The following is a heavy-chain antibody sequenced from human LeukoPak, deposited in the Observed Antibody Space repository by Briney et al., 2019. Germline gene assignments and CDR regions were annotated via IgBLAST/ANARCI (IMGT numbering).Heavy chain of an antibody. CDR3: AGDRRGKTQYGRYHFYAMDV. CDR1: GGSISSYY. V-gene: IGHV4-59*01. J-gene: IGHJ6*04. Sequence: PSETLSLTCTVSGGSISSYYWTWIRQPPGKGPEWIGYINHRGSTNYNPSLESRVTISVDTSMNQFSLTLSSVTAADTAVYFCAGDRRGKTQYGRYHFYAMDVWGKGATVTVSS. CDR2: INHRGST. D-gene: IGHD1/OR15-1a*01.